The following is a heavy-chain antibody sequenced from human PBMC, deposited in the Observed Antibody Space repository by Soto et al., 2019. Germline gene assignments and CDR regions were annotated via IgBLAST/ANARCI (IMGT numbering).Heavy chain of an antibody. V-gene: IGHV5-10-1*01. CDR1: GYSFTSYW. J-gene: IGHJ6*02. D-gene: IGHD6-19*01. Sequence: GESLKISCKGSGYSFTSYWISWGRQMPGKGLEWMGRIDPSDSYTNYSPSFQGHVTISADKSISTAYLQWSSLKASDTAMYYCARHKVAVADYGMDVWGQGTTVTVSS. CDR2: IDPSDSYT. CDR3: ARHKVAVADYGMDV.